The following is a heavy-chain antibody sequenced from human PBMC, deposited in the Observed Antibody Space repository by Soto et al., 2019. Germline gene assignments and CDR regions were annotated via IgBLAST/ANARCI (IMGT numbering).Heavy chain of an antibody. V-gene: IGHV1-18*01. CDR2: ISAYNGNT. D-gene: IGHD2-8*01. CDR3: ARLRHYYCTNGVCSENWFDP. J-gene: IGHJ5*02. Sequence: ASVKVSCKASGYTFTSYGISWVRQAPGQELEWMGWISAYNGNTNYAQKLQGRVTMTTDTSTSTAYMELRSLRSDDTAVYYCARLRHYYCTNGVCSENWFDPWGQGTLVTVSS. CDR1: GYTFTSYG.